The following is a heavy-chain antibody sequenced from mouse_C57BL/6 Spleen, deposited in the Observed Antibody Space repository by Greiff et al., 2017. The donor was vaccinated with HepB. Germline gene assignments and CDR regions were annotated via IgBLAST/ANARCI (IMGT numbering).Heavy chain of an antibody. V-gene: IGHV1-15*01. J-gene: IGHJ3*01. CDR2: IDPETGGT. D-gene: IGHD1-1*01. Sequence: QVQLQQSGAELVRPGASVTLSCKASGYTFTDYEMHWVKQTPVHGLEWIGAIDPETGGTAYNQKFKGKAILTADKSSSTAYMELRSLTSEDSAVYYCTRRDYYGSSSQAWFAYWGQRTLVTVSA. CDR3: TRRDYYGSSSQAWFAY. CDR1: GYTFTDYE.